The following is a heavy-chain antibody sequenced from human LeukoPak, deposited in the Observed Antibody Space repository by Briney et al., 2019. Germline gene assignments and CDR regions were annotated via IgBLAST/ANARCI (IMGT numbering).Heavy chain of an antibody. CDR1: GFTFSGYW. Sequence: GGSLRLSCAASGFTFSGYWMNWVRQAPGKGLEWVANIKYDGSEKFYVDSVKGRFTISRDNAKNSLYLEMNSLRAEDTAVYYCARGHQIAAADYWGQGTLVTVSS. CDR3: ARGHQIAAADY. D-gene: IGHD6-13*01. CDR2: IKYDGSEK. J-gene: IGHJ4*02. V-gene: IGHV3-7*02.